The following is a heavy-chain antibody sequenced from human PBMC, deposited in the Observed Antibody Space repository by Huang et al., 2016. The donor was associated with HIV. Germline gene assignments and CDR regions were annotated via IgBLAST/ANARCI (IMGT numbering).Heavy chain of an antibody. J-gene: IGHJ3*02. D-gene: IGHD3-22*01. Sequence: EVQLLESGGGLAQPGGSLRLSCTASGFTFGSYALNWVRQAPGKGLGWVWGTTGSGGSTYYANSVKGRFTISRDNCKNTLYLQMNSLRAEDTALYYCAKHLGGRRGFTFIVLFGAFDMWGQGTMVTVSS. CDR2: TTGSGGST. CDR1: GFTFGSYA. CDR3: AKHLGGRRGFTFIVLFGAFDM. V-gene: IGHV3-23*01.